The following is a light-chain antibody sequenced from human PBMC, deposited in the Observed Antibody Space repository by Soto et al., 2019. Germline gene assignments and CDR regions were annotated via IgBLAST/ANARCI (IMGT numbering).Light chain of an antibody. CDR3: CSYAGSLYV. J-gene: IGLJ1*01. Sequence: QSALTQPRSVSGSPGQSVTSSCTGTSSDVGAYIYVSWYQQHPGKAPKVMIYDVTKRPSGVPDRFSGSKSGNTASLTISGLKAEDEADYYCCSYAGSLYVFGTGTKLTVL. V-gene: IGLV2-11*01. CDR1: SSDVGAYIY. CDR2: DVT.